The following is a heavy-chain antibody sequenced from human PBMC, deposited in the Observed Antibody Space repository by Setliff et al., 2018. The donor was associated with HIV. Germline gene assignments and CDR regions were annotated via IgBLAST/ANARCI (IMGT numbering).Heavy chain of an antibody. D-gene: IGHD1-1*01. V-gene: IGHV4-4*07. J-gene: IGHJ4*02. CDR2: SGDT. Sequence: PSETLSLTCSVSGGSITGYYWSWIRQPAGKDMEWIGRSGDTIYNPSLESRVTISVDTSRNQFSLRLSSVTAADTAVYYCARIDPGKFWSLDCWGRGTLGTVSS. CDR3: ARIDPGKFWSLDC. CDR1: GGSITGYY.